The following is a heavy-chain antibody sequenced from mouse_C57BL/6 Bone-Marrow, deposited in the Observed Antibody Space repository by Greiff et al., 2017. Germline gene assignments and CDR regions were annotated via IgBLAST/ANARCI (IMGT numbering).Heavy chain of an antibody. CDR1: GYTFTNYW. CDR3: ARIGGAYYGNYVGY. CDR2: IYPGGGYT. Sequence: HVQLQQSGAELVRPGTSVTMSCKASGYTFTNYWIGWAKQRPGHGLEWIGDIYPGGGYTNYNEKFKGKATLTADKSSSTAYMQFSSLTSEDSAIYYCARIGGAYYGNYVGYWGQGTTLTVSS. J-gene: IGHJ2*01. D-gene: IGHD2-10*01. V-gene: IGHV1-63*01.